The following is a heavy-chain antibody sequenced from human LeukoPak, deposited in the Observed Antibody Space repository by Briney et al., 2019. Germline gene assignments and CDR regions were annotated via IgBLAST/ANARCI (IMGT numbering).Heavy chain of an antibody. D-gene: IGHD6-6*01. J-gene: IGHJ4*02. CDR2: IAVTPDGPAT. Sequence: SGGSLRLSCAASGFTFNLAWMSWVRQTPGKGLQWVARIAVTPDGPATDYATPVRGRLTISRDDSRNMVYLQMSSLRTDDTAVYYCVWSSTWDKRFYLDQWGQGTLVTVSS. CDR1: GFTFNLAW. CDR3: VWSSTWDKRFYLDQ. V-gene: IGHV3-15*04.